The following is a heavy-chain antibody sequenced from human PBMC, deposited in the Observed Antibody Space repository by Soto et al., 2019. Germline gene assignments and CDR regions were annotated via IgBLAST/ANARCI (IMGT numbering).Heavy chain of an antibody. Sequence: EVQLVESGGGLVQPGGSLRLSCAASGFTFSNYWMHWVRQAPGKGLVWVSRISGDGSRTSYADSVKGRFTISRDNAKNTLYLQINSLRVEDTAVYYCASLPPLWLVLSDRGNWFDPWGQGTLVTVSS. CDR1: GFTFSNYW. J-gene: IGHJ5*01. D-gene: IGHD6-19*01. CDR3: ASLPPLWLVLSDRGNWFDP. V-gene: IGHV3-74*01. CDR2: ISGDGSRT.